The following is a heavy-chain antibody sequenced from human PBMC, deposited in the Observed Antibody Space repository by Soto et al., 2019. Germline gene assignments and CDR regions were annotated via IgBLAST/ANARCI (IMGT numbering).Heavy chain of an antibody. J-gene: IGHJ4*02. CDR2: INPNRGGT. D-gene: IGHD2-15*01. CDR3: ARGGYCSGGSCYDFDY. Sequence: ASVKVSCKASGYTFTGYYMHWVRQAPRQGLEWMGWINPNRGGTNYAQKFQGWVTMTRDTSISTAYMELSRLRSDDTAVYYCARGGYCSGGSCYDFDYWGQGTLVTVSS. V-gene: IGHV1-2*04. CDR1: GYTFTGYY.